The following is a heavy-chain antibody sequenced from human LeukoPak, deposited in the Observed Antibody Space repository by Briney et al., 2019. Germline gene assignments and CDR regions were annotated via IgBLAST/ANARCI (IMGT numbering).Heavy chain of an antibody. CDR3: ARGRVLVPAATDY. J-gene: IGHJ4*02. D-gene: IGHD2-2*01. CDR2: MNPDNGNT. V-gene: IGHV1-8*01. Sequence: GASVKVSCKASGYTFTSYQINWVRQATGQGLEWMGWMNPDNGNTGFAQNFQGRVTMTRNISISTAYMALSSLRSGDTAVYYCARGRVLVPAATDYWGQGTLVTVSS. CDR1: GYTFTSYQ.